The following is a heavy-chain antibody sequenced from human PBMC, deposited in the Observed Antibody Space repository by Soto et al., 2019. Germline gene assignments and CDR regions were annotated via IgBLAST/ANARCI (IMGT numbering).Heavy chain of an antibody. D-gene: IGHD3-22*01. V-gene: IGHV3-53*01. Sequence: PEGSLRLSCAASEFSVSGNYMSWVRQAPGKGLEWVSIIDSAGNTYYSDSVKGRFTISRDNFKNTLYLQMDSLRADDTAVYYCAGTYYYDNSHYSWLGFDCWGQGTLVTVSS. CDR3: AGTYYYDNSHYSWLGFDC. CDR1: EFSVSGNY. CDR2: IDSAGNT. J-gene: IGHJ4*02.